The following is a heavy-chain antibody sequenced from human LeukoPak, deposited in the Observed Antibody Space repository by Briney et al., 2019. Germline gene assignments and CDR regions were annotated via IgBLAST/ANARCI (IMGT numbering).Heavy chain of an antibody. D-gene: IGHD1-26*01. CDR3: AKASKARIVGATSLDY. CDR1: GFTFSNYG. V-gene: IGHV3-30*18. Sequence: PGGSLRLSCAASGFTFSNYGMHWVRQAPGKGLEWVAIMSYDGGNKYYADSVKGRFTISRDNSKNTLYLQMNSLRAEDTAVYYCAKASKARIVGATSLDYWGQGTLVTVSS. J-gene: IGHJ4*02. CDR2: MSYDGGNK.